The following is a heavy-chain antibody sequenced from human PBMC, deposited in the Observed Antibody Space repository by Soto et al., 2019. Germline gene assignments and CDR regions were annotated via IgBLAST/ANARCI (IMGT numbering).Heavy chain of an antibody. J-gene: IGHJ4*02. Sequence: PGGSLRLSCAACGFTFSSYAMHWVRQAPGKGVEGVAVISYDGSNKYYADSVKGRFTISRDNSKNTLYLQMNSLRAEDTAVYYCANPRRYSGYDDRNYFDYWGQGTLVTDSS. D-gene: IGHD5-12*01. CDR1: GFTFSSYA. CDR3: ANPRRYSGYDDRNYFDY. V-gene: IGHV3-30-3*01. CDR2: ISYDGSNK.